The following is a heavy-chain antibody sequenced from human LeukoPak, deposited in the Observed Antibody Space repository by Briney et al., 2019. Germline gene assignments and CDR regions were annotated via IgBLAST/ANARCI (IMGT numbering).Heavy chain of an antibody. CDR3: ARVGPTAEYYFDY. Sequence: GGSLRLSCAASGFIFTNYFMSWVRQAPGKGLEWVASIKHDGSEKYYVDSVKGRFTISRDNAKNSLYLQMNSLRAEDTAVYFCARVGPTAEYYFDYWGQGTRVTVSS. CDR2: IKHDGSEK. J-gene: IGHJ4*02. CDR1: GFIFTNYF. D-gene: IGHD4-17*01. V-gene: IGHV3-7*01.